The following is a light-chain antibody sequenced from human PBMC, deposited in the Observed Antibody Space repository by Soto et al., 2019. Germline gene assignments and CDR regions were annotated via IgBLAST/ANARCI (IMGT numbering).Light chain of an antibody. V-gene: IGLV4-69*01. J-gene: IGLJ3*02. CDR1: SWHSSYA. CDR3: QTWGSGIPWV. Sequence: QLVLTQSPSASASLGASVKLTCTLSSWHSSYAIAWHQQQPEKGPRYLMKLNSDGSHSKGDGIPDRFSGSSSGAERYLTISRLQSEDEADYYCQTWGSGIPWVFGGGTKPPS. CDR2: LNSDGSH.